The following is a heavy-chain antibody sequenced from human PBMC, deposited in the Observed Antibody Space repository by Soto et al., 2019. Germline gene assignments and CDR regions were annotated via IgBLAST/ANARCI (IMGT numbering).Heavy chain of an antibody. CDR2: INHSGST. J-gene: IGHJ4*02. V-gene: IGHV4-34*01. D-gene: IGHD2-2*02. Sequence: XETLSLPFAVYGGSFSGYYWSWIRQPPGKGLEWIGEINHSGSTNYNPSLKSRVTISVDTSKNQFSLKLSSVTAADTAVYYCARGSYCSSTSCYTLVDYWGQGTLVTVS. CDR3: ARGSYCSSTSCYTLVDY. CDR1: GGSFSGYY.